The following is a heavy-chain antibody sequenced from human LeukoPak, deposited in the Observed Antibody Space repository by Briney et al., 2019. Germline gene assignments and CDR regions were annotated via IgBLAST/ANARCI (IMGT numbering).Heavy chain of an antibody. D-gene: IGHD6-13*01. CDR3: TTVAAAGMTDY. J-gene: IGHJ4*02. Sequence: GGSLRLSCVVSGFTFSDDWMSWVRQAAGKGLEWVGRIKSKTDGETTDYAAPVKCRYSISRDDSKNTLYLQMNSLKTKHAAVYYCTTVAAAGMTDYWGQGTLVTMSS. V-gene: IGHV3-15*01. CDR1: GFTFSDDW. CDR2: IKSKTDGETT.